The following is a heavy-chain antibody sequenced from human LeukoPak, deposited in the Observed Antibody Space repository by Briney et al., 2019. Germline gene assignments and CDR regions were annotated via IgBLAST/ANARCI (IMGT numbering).Heavy chain of an antibody. CDR2: ISSSGSTI. D-gene: IGHD3-10*01. CDR1: GFTFSDYS. J-gene: IGHJ4*02. CDR3: AKAEHYYYGSGSYRFDY. V-gene: IGHV3-48*01. Sequence: GGSLRLSCAASGFTFSDYSMNWVRQAPGKGLEWVSYISSSGSTIYYADSVKGRFTISRDNAKNSLYLQMNSLRAEDTAVYYCAKAEHYYYGSGSYRFDYWGQGTLVTVSS.